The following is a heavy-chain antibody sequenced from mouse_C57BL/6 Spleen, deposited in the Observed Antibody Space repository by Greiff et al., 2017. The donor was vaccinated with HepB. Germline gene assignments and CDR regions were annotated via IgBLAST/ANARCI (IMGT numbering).Heavy chain of an antibody. D-gene: IGHD2-5*01. CDR3: AIYSNSLAMDY. CDR2: INPSSGYT. CDR1: GYTFTSYW. V-gene: IGHV1-7*01. Sequence: QVQLQQSGAELAKPGASVKLSCKASGYTFTSYWIHWVKQRPGQGLEWIGYINPSSGYTKYNQKFKDKATLTADKSASPAYMQLSSLTYEDSAVYDCAIYSNSLAMDYWGQGTSVTVSS. J-gene: IGHJ4*01.